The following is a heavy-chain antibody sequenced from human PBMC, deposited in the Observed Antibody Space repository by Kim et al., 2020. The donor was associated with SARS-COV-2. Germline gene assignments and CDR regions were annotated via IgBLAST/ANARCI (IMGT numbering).Heavy chain of an antibody. CDR2: FHPETSFA. CDR3: ARRLYYDSLFDP. CDR1: GDNFNNYW. D-gene: IGHD3-22*01. J-gene: IGHJ5*02. V-gene: IGHV5-51*01. Sequence: GESLKISCKASGDNFNNYWIGWVRQMSGKGLEWIGIFHPETSFAQYSPSFHGQVTISADNSLTTLYLEWSSLKASDSAMYYCARRLYYDSLFDPWGQGTLVTVSS.